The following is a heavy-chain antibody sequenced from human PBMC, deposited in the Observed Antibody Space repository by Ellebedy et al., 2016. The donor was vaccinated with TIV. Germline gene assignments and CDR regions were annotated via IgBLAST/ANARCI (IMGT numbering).Heavy chain of an antibody. D-gene: IGHD2-15*01. V-gene: IGHV4-59*01. CDR3: ARGPEAGLKDYCSGGSCYGSFDL. CDR2: IYYSGST. J-gene: IGHJ2*01. Sequence: SETLSLTXTVSGGSISSYYWSWIRQPPGKGLEWIGYIYYSGSTNYNPSLKSRATISVDTSKNQFSLKLSSVTAADTAVYYCARGPEAGLKDYCSGGSCYGSFDLWGRGTLVTVSS. CDR1: GGSISSYY.